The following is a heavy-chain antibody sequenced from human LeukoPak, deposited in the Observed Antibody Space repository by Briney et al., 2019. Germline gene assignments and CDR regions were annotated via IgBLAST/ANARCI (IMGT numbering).Heavy chain of an antibody. CDR3: ARGYGSGSYSIDY. J-gene: IGHJ4*02. V-gene: IGHV1-69*13. CDR1: GGTFSSYA. Sequence: SVKVSCKASGGTFSSYAISWVRQAPGQGLEWMGGIIPIFGTANYAQKFRGRVTITADESTSTAYMELSSLRSEDTAVYYCARGYGSGSYSIDYWGQGTLVTVSS. CDR2: IIPIFGTA. D-gene: IGHD3-10*01.